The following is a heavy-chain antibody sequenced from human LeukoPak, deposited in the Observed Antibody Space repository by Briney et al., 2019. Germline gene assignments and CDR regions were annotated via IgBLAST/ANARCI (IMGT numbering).Heavy chain of an antibody. V-gene: IGHV4-59*01. Sequence: SETLSLTCTVSGGSISSYYWSWIRQPPGKGLEWIGYIYYSGSTNYNPSLKSRVTISVDTSKNQFSLKLGSVTAADTAVYYCARARWGSKSTIYYYYMDVWGKGTTVTVSS. CDR1: GGSISSYY. CDR3: ARARWGSKSTIYYYYMDV. D-gene: IGHD5-24*01. CDR2: IYYSGST. J-gene: IGHJ6*03.